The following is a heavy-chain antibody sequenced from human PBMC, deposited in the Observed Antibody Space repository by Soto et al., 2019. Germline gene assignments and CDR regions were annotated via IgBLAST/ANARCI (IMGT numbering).Heavy chain of an antibody. CDR2: IYYSGST. D-gene: IGHD6-13*01. J-gene: IGHJ4*02. CDR1: GGSISSYY. V-gene: IGHV4-59*01. CDR3: AYSSSWYQRGDYALDY. Sequence: SETLSLTCTVSGGSISSYYWSWSRQPPGKGLEWIGYIYYSGSTNYNPSLKSRVTISVDTSKNQFSLKLSSVTAADTAVYYCAYSSSWYQRGDYALDYWGQGTLVTVSS.